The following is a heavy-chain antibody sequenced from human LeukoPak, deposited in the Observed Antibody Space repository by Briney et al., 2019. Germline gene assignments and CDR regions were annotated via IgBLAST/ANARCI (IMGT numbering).Heavy chain of an antibody. CDR1: GYTFTSYG. V-gene: IGHV1-18*01. Sequence: ASVKVSCKASGYTFTSYGISWVRQAPGQGLEWMGWISAYNGNTNYAQKLQGRVTMTTDTSTSTAYMELRSLRSDDTAVYYCARRTSCGGDCHILDYWGQGILVTVSS. J-gene: IGHJ4*02. CDR3: ARRTSCGGDCHILDY. D-gene: IGHD2-21*02. CDR2: ISAYNGNT.